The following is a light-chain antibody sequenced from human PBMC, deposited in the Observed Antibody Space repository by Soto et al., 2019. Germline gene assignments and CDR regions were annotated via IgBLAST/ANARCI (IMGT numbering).Light chain of an antibody. J-gene: IGKJ1*01. CDR3: QQYGSSPET. CDR2: DVS. V-gene: IGKV3-20*01. CDR1: QSVSSN. Sequence: IVMTQSPATLSVSPGARATLSCRASQSVSSNLAWYQQKPGQAPRLLIYDVSSRATGIPDRFSGSGSGTDFTLTVSRLEPEDFAVYYCQQYGSSPETFGQGTKVDIK.